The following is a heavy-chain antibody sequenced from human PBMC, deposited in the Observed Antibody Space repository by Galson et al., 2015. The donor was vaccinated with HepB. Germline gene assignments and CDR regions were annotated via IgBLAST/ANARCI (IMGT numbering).Heavy chain of an antibody. CDR2: IYPGDSDT. V-gene: IGHV5-51*01. Sequence: QSGAEVKKPGESLKISCKGSGYSFTSYWIGWVRQMPGKGLEWMGIIYPGDSDTRYSPSFQGQVTISADKSISTAYLQWSSLKASDTAMYYCARHAGFSIAATGSLDYWGQGTLVTVSS. J-gene: IGHJ4*02. D-gene: IGHD6-13*01. CDR3: ARHAGFSIAATGSLDY. CDR1: GYSFTSYW.